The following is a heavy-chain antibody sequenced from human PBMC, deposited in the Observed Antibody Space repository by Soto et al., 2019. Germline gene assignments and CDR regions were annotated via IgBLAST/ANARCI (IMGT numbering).Heavy chain of an antibody. D-gene: IGHD2-15*01. Sequence: QVQLVQSGAEVKKPGASVKVSCKASGYTFTSYGISWVRQAPGQGLEWMGWISAYNGNTNYAQKLQGRVTMTTDTSTSTAYMELRSLRSDDTAVYYCARAGGGLGYCSGGSCPDFDYWGQGTLDTVSS. CDR3: ARAGGGLGYCSGGSCPDFDY. J-gene: IGHJ4*02. V-gene: IGHV1-18*01. CDR2: ISAYNGNT. CDR1: GYTFTSYG.